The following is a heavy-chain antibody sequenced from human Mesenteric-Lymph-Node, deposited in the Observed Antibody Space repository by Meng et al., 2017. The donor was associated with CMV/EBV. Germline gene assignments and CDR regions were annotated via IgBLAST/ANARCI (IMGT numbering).Heavy chain of an antibody. CDR2: ISGSGGST. Sequence: GESLKISCAASGFTFRTTWMSWVRQAPGKGLEWVSAISGSGGSTYYADSVKGRFTISRDNSKNTLYLQMNSLRAEDTAVYYCAKDYSSSGHVLFDYWGQGTLVTVSS. CDR1: GFTFRTTW. J-gene: IGHJ4*02. V-gene: IGHV3-23*01. CDR3: AKDYSSSGHVLFDY. D-gene: IGHD6-6*01.